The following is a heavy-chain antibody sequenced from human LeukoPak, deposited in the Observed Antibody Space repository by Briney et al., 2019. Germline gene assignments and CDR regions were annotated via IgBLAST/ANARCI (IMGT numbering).Heavy chain of an antibody. CDR2: MNPNSGNT. V-gene: IGHV1-8*03. Sequence: ASVKVSCKASGYTFTSYDINWVRQATGQGLEWMGWMNPNSGNTGYAQKFQGRVTITRNTSISTAYMELSSLRSEDTAVYYCASVLVPGYAFDIWGQGTMVTVSS. J-gene: IGHJ3*02. D-gene: IGHD3-16*02. CDR3: ASVLVPGYAFDI. CDR1: GYTFTSYD.